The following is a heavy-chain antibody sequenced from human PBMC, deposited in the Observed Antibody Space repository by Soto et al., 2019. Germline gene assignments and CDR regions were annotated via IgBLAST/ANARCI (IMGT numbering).Heavy chain of an antibody. CDR3: ARAAYYYDIIGSLRPNDFYY. J-gene: IGHJ4*02. CDR1: IGTISSSSYY. D-gene: IGHD3-22*01. V-gene: IGHV4-39*01. Sequence: PSETLSLTCTVSIGTISSSSYYWGWIRQPPGKGLEWIGSIYYSGSTYYKPSLKSRVTISVDTSKNQFSLKLSSVTAADTAVYYFARAAYYYDIIGSLRPNDFYYWGQGALVTVSS. CDR2: IYYSGST.